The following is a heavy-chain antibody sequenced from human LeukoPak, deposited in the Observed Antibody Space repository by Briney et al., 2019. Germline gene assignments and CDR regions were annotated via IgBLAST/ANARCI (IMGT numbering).Heavy chain of an antibody. CDR2: INPNSGGT. Sequence: ASVKVSCKASGYTFTGYYMHWVRQAPGQGLEWMGWINPNSGGTNYAQKFQGRVTMTRDTSISTAYMELSRLRSDDTAVYYCARDLKNTMVRGRYTDVWGKGTTVTVSS. V-gene: IGHV1-2*02. D-gene: IGHD3-10*01. CDR1: GYTFTGYY. J-gene: IGHJ6*03. CDR3: ARDLKNTMVRGRYTDV.